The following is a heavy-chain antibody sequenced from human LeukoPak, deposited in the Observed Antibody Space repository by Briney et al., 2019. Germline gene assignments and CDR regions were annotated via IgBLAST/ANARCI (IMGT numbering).Heavy chain of an antibody. CDR2: IIPIFGTA. V-gene: IGHV1-69*13. Sequence: SVKVSCKASGYTFTNYTINWVRQAPGQGLEWMGGIIPIFGTANYAQKFQGRVTITADESTSTAYMELSSLRSEDTAVYYCARDPGRWFFDYWGQGTLVTVSS. J-gene: IGHJ4*02. CDR1: GYTFTNYT. D-gene: IGHD2-15*01. CDR3: ARDPGRWFFDY.